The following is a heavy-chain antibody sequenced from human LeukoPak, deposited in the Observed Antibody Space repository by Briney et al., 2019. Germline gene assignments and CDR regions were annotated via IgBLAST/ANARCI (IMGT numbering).Heavy chain of an antibody. CDR2: ISYSGST. Sequence: SETLSLTCTVSGGSISNYYWSWVRQPPGKGLEWIGYISYSGSTNYNPSLKSRVTISVDTSKNQFSLKLSSVTAADTAVYYCARRGNYYDSSGYYHHWYFDLWGPGTLVTVSP. D-gene: IGHD3-22*01. CDR3: ARRGNYYDSSGYYHHWYFDL. CDR1: GGSISNYY. J-gene: IGHJ2*01. V-gene: IGHV4-59*08.